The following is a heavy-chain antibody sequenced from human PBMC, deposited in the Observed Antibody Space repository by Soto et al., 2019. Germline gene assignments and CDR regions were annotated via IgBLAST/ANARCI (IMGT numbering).Heavy chain of an antibody. CDR3: ARDRWYDFWSGYYQSSRGMDV. Sequence: ASVKVSCKASGYTFTSYYMHWVRQAPGQGLEWMGIINPSGGSTSYAQKFQGRVTMTRDTSTSTVYMELSSLRSEDTAVYYCARDRWYDFWSGYYQSSRGMDVWGQGTTVTVSS. CDR2: INPSGGST. CDR1: GYTFTSYY. D-gene: IGHD3-3*01. V-gene: IGHV1-46*01. J-gene: IGHJ6*02.